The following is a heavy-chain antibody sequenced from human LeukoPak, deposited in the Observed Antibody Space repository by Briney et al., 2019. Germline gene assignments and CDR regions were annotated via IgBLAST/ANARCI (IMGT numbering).Heavy chain of an antibody. D-gene: IGHD4-17*01. J-gene: IGHJ6*02. V-gene: IGHV4-34*01. CDR3: ATGGYGDSYYYYYGMDV. CDR1: GGSFSGYY. CDR2: INHSGST. Sequence: SETLSLTCAVYGGSFSGYYWSWIRQPPGKGLEWIGEINHSGSTNYNPSLKSRVTVSVDTSKNQFSLKLSSVTAADTAVYYCATGGYGDSYYYYYGMDVWGQGTTVTVSS.